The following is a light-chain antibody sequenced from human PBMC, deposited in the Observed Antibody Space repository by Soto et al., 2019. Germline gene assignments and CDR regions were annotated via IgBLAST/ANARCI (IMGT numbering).Light chain of an antibody. CDR3: QQSSSAPST. CDR1: QTISHY. J-gene: IGKJ2*01. Sequence: DIQMTQSPSSLSASVGDRVTITCRASQTISHYLNWYRQQPGKAPKLLIYAASNLQSGVPSRFSGSGSGTEFTLTINSLHPEDFATYFCQQSSSAPSTFGQGTRLEIK. V-gene: IGKV1-39*01. CDR2: AAS.